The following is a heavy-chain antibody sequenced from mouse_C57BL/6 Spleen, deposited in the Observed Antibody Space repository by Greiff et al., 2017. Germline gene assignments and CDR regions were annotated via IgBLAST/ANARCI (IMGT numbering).Heavy chain of an antibody. V-gene: IGHV1-61*01. CDR3: ARRGYSNYYAMDY. Sequence: VQLQQPGAELVRPGSSVKLSCKASGYTFTSYWMDWVKQRPGQGLAWIGNIYPSDSETHYNQKFKDKATLTVDKSSSTAYMQLSSLTSEDSAFYYCARRGYSNYYAMDYWGQGTSVTVSS. CDR2: IYPSDSET. CDR1: GYTFTSYW. J-gene: IGHJ4*01. D-gene: IGHD2-5*01.